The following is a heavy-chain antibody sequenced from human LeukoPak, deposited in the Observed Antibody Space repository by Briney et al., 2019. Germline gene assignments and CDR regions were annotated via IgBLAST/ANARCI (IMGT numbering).Heavy chain of an antibody. CDR3: AIGPGYSSGWYLY. V-gene: IGHV4-4*08. Sequence: SSETLSLTCTVSGASISNYYWSWIRQPPGKGLEYIGFVYPSGSTNYNPSLKSRVTISVDTSRNQFSLELSSVTAADAAVYYCAIGPGYSSGWYLYWGQGTLVTVSS. CDR2: VYPSGST. D-gene: IGHD6-19*01. J-gene: IGHJ4*02. CDR1: GASISNYY.